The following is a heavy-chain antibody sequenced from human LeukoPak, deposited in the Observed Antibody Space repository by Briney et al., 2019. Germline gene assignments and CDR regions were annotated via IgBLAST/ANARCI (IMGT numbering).Heavy chain of an antibody. Sequence: GGSLRLSCAASGFIFSNYNMNWVRQAPGKGLEWVSSISSSSRYIYNADSVEGRFTISRDNARNSLYLQMNSLRADDTAVYYCARDEDGDYTPDYWGQGTLVTVSS. CDR1: GFIFSNYN. CDR3: ARDEDGDYTPDY. CDR2: ISSSSRYI. D-gene: IGHD4-17*01. J-gene: IGHJ4*02. V-gene: IGHV3-21*01.